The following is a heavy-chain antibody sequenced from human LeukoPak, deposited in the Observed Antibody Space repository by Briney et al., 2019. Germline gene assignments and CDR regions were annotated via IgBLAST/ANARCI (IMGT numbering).Heavy chain of an antibody. V-gene: IGHV3-53*01. D-gene: IGHD3-10*01. CDR1: GLTVSSNY. Sequence: GGSLRLSWAASGLTVSSNYMGWVRQARGRGLGWVSVIYSGGNNYYADPVKGRFTISRDSSKNTLFLQMNSLRAEDTAVYYCARASSGSGSYTYYFDYWGQGTLVTVSS. J-gene: IGHJ4*02. CDR3: ARASSGSGSYTYYFDY. CDR2: IYSGGNN.